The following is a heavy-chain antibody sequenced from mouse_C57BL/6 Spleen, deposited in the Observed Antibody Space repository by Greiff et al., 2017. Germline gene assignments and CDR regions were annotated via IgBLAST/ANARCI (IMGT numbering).Heavy chain of an antibody. CDR3: ARYYGSSFHWYFDV. CDR1: GYTFTDYN. D-gene: IGHD1-1*01. Sequence: EVQLQQSGPELVKPGASVKMSCKASGYTFTDYNMHWVKQSHGKSLEWIGYINPNNGGTSYNQKFKGKATLTVNKSSSTAYMELRSLTSEDSAVYDCARYYGSSFHWYFDVWGTGTTVTVSS. CDR2: INPNNGGT. J-gene: IGHJ1*03. V-gene: IGHV1-22*01.